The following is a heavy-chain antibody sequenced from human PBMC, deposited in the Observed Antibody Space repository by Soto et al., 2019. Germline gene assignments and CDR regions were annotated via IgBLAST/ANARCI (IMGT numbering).Heavy chain of an antibody. Sequence: ASVNVSCKASCYTFNNYGITWVRQAPLQVLELLGWIIVYNGNKNYAKKVQGRVSMTADTSTSTAHMELRSLQSDDTAVYFCARVAITLIRGLKVDFYSMDVWGQGNTVTVSS. CDR2: IIVYNGNK. J-gene: IGHJ6*02. D-gene: IGHD3-10*01. CDR3: ARVAITLIRGLKVDFYSMDV. CDR1: CYTFNNYG. V-gene: IGHV1-18*01.